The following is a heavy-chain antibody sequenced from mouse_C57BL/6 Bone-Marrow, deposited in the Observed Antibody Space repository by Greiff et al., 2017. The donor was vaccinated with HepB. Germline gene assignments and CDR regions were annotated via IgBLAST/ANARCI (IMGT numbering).Heavy chain of an antibody. CDR3: ARLPDY. J-gene: IGHJ2*01. V-gene: IGHV1-59*01. CDR1: GYTFTSYW. CDR2: IDPSDSYT. Sequence: QVHLQQPGAELVRPGTSVKLSCKASGYTFTSYWMHWVKQRPGQGLEWIGVIDPSDSYTNYNQKFKGKATLTVDTSSSTAYMQLSSLTSEDSAVYYCARLPDYWGQGTTLTVSS.